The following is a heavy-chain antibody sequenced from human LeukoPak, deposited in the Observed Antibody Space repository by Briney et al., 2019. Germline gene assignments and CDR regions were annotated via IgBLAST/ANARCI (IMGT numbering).Heavy chain of an antibody. D-gene: IGHD2-15*01. CDR2: INHSGST. CDR1: GGSFSGYY. Sequence: SETLSLTCAVYGGSFSGYYWSWIRQPPGKGLEWVGEINHSGSTNYNPSLKSRVTISVDTSKNQFSLKLSSVTAADTAVYYCARLHGLGSLWAFDIWGQGTMVTVSS. CDR3: ARLHGLGSLWAFDI. V-gene: IGHV4-34*01. J-gene: IGHJ3*02.